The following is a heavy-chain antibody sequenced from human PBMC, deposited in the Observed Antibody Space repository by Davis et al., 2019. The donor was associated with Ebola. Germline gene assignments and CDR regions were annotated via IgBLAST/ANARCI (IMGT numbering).Heavy chain of an antibody. Sequence: GESLKISCAASRFTFSSYAMSWVRQAPGKGLEWVSQVSAGGTTTYYADSVKGRFTIYRDNSKNTLYLQMNSLRDEDTAVYYCATDRNWDFDYWGQGTLVTVSS. CDR1: RFTFSSYA. D-gene: IGHD7-27*01. CDR2: VSAGGTTT. J-gene: IGHJ4*02. CDR3: ATDRNWDFDY. V-gene: IGHV3-23*01.